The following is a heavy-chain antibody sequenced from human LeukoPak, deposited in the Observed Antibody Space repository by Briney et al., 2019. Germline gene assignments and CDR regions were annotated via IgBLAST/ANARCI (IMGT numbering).Heavy chain of an antibody. Sequence: ASVKVSCKTSGYTFTRDGISWVRQAPGQGLEWMAWISGYNGDTNYAQKFYGRVTLTTDTSTSTAYMDLRSLRSDDTAVYYCARAPFCISISRYRTNNWLDPWGQGTLVTVSS. CDR3: ARAPFCISISRYRTNNWLDP. CDR1: GYTFTRDG. D-gene: IGHD2-2*01. J-gene: IGHJ5*02. CDR2: ISGYNGDT. V-gene: IGHV1-18*01.